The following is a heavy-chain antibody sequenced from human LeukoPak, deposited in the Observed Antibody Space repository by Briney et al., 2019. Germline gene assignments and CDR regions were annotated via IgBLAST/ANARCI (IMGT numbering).Heavy chain of an antibody. CDR2: IYSGGKT. J-gene: IGHJ6*02. V-gene: IGHV3-53*01. Sequence: GGSLRLSCVVSGFTVSSNYMTWVRQAPGKGLEWVSVIYSGGKTYYADSVKGRFIISRDNSKNTLYLQMNSLRAEDTAVYYCAKVRTYFYHGLDVWGQGTTVTVSS. CDR3: AKVRTYFYHGLDV. CDR1: GFTVSSNY. D-gene: IGHD1-14*01.